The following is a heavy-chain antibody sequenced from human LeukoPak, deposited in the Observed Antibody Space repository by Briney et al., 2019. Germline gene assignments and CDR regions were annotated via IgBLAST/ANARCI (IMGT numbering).Heavy chain of an antibody. D-gene: IGHD3-22*01. CDR3: ARDLDITMIVGPLDY. CDR1: GFTFGSYW. J-gene: IGHJ4*02. Sequence: GGSLRLSCAASGFTFGSYWMSWVRQAPGKGLEWVANIKQDGSEKYYVDSVKGRFTISRDNAKKSLYLQMNSLRAEDTAVYYCARDLDITMIVGPLDYWGQGTLVTVSS. CDR2: IKQDGSEK. V-gene: IGHV3-7*01.